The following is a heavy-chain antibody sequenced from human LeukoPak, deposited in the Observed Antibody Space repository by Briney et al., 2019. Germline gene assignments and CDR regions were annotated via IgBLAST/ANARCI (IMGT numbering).Heavy chain of an antibody. D-gene: IGHD1-1*01. CDR2: ISSSGRTM. V-gene: IGHV3-48*04. Sequence: GGSLRLSCAASGFTFSSYNMNWVLQTPGKGLEWVSYISSSGRTMYYADSVKGRFTISRDNAKKSLYLQMNSLRVEDTAVYYCARDSGPIVPFDYWGQGTLVTVSS. CDR1: GFTFSSYN. J-gene: IGHJ4*02. CDR3: ARDSGPIVPFDY.